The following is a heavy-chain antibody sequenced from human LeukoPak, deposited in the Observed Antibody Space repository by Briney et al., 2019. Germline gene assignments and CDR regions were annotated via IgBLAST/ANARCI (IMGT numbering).Heavy chain of an antibody. CDR1: GGSISSYY. CDR3: ARDRVGATTNWFDP. V-gene: IGHV4-59*01. J-gene: IGHJ5*02. Sequence: SETLSLTCTVSGGSISSYYWSWIRQPPGKGLEWIGYIYYSGSTNYNPSLKSRVTISVDTSKNQFSLKLSSVTAADTAVYYCARDRVGATTNWFDPWGQGTLVTVSS. D-gene: IGHD1-26*01. CDR2: IYYSGST.